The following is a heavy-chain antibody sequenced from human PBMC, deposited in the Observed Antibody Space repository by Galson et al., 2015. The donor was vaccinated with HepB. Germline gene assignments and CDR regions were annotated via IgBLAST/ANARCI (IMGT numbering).Heavy chain of an antibody. CDR1: GYSFTSYW. J-gene: IGHJ4*02. V-gene: IGHV5-51*01. Sequence: QSGAEVKKPGESLKISCKGSGYSFTSYWIGWVRQMPGKGLEWMGIIYPGDSDTRYSPSFQGQVTISADKSISTAYLQWSSLKASDTAMYYCARQGDVVVVPAAIEDYDFWSGYKDYWGQGTLVTVSS. CDR3: ARQGDVVVVPAAIEDYDFWSGYKDY. D-gene: IGHD2-2*01. CDR2: IYPGDSDT.